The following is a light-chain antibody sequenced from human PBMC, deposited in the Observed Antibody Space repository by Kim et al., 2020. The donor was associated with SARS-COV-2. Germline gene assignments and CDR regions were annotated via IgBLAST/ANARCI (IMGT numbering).Light chain of an antibody. V-gene: IGKV3-20*01. CDR1: QSLGSSY. J-gene: IGKJ2*01. CDR2: AAS. Sequence: SPGERATLSCRASQSLGSSYVACYQQTPGQAPRLLIYAASSRATIIPDRFSGSASRTDITLTISRLEPEDFAVYYCHQYDTSPMYSFGQRTKLEI. CDR3: HQYDTSPMYS.